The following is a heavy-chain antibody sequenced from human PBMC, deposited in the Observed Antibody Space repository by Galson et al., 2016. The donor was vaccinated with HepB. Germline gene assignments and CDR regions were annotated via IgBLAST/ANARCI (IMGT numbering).Heavy chain of an antibody. J-gene: IGHJ6*03. CDR3: ARDWLELRHYYYMDV. D-gene: IGHD1-7*01. CDR1: GFTFRYYA. Sequence: SLRLSCASSGFTFRYYAMTWVRRAPGKGLEWVAVIWYDGSSKYYADSVKGRLTISRDNSKNTLYLQMNSLRAEDTAVYYCARDWLELRHYYYMDVWGKGTTVTVSS. CDR2: IWYDGSSK. V-gene: IGHV3-33*08.